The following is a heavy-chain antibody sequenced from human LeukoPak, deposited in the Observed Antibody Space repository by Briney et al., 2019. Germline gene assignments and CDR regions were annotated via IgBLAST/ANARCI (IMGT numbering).Heavy chain of an antibody. CDR1: GYTFTGYY. Sequence: GASVKVSCKASGYTFTGYYMHWVRQAPGQGLEWMGRINPNSGGTNYAQKFQGRVTMTRDTSISTAYMELSRLRSDDTAVYYCARDGLRIRGSTSPMAYWGQGTLVTVSS. J-gene: IGHJ4*02. CDR3: ARDGLRIRGSTSPMAY. V-gene: IGHV1-2*06. CDR2: INPNSGGT. D-gene: IGHD2-2*01.